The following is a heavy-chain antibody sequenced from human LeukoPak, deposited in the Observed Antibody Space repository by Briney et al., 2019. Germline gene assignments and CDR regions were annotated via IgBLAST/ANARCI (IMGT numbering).Heavy chain of an antibody. Sequence: GRSLRLSCAASGFTFSTYGMNWVRQAPGKGLEWVAIIWYDGNNKYYADSVKGRFTISRDNAKNTLYLQMNSLRAEDTAVYYCARGRAFDYWGQGTLVTVSS. D-gene: IGHD1-26*01. J-gene: IGHJ4*02. CDR1: GFTFSTYG. V-gene: IGHV3-33*03. CDR3: ARGRAFDY. CDR2: IWYDGNNK.